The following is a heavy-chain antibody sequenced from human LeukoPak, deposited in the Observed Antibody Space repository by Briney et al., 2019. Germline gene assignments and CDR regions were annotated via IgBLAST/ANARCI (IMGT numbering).Heavy chain of an antibody. CDR1: GGSFSGYY. J-gene: IGHJ4*02. V-gene: IGHV4-34*01. D-gene: IGHD6-13*01. CDR3: ARYSAAAASYFDY. Sequence: PPETLSLTCAVYGGSFSGYYWSWIRQPPGKGLEWIGEINHSGSTNYNPSLKSRVTISVDTSKNQFSLKLSSVTAADTAVYYCARYSAAAASYFDYWGQGTLVTVSS. CDR2: INHSGST.